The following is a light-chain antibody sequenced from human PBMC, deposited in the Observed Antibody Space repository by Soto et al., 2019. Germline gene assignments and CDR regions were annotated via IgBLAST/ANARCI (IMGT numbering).Light chain of an antibody. CDR1: QNILYRSNNKNY. J-gene: IGKJ1*01. Sequence: DIVMTQSPDSLAVSLGERATINCKSSQNILYRSNNKNYLAWYQQKPGQPPKLLISWASTRESGVPDRFSGSGSGTDFTLTISSLQAEDVALYYCQQYYSAPPRTFGQGTKVEIK. V-gene: IGKV4-1*01. CDR3: QQYYSAPPRT. CDR2: WAS.